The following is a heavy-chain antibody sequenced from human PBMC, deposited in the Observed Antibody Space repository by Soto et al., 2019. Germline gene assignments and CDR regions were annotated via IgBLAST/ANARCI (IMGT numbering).Heavy chain of an antibody. CDR1: GGSISSCCYY. Sequence: PTETLSLTCTVSGGSISSCCYYWSWIRQHPGKGLEWIGYIYYSGSTHYNPSLKSRVTISVDTSKNQFSLKLSSVTAADTAVYYCARWPQLEPRFDYWGQGTLVTVCS. J-gene: IGHJ4*02. V-gene: IGHV4-31*03. CDR2: IYYSGST. D-gene: IGHD1-1*01. CDR3: ARWPQLEPRFDY.